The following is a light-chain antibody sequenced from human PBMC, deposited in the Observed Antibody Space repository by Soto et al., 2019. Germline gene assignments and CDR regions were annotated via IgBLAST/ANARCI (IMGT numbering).Light chain of an antibody. CDR3: AAWDGGLSGFV. Sequence: QSVLTQPPSQSGTPGQRVTISCSGSTSNIGSNAVIWFQQLPRTAPKLLIYSNNQRPSGVPDRFSGSKSGTSASLAISGLQSEDEADYYCAAWDGGLSGFVFGTGTKVTVL. V-gene: IGLV1-44*01. J-gene: IGLJ1*01. CDR2: SNN. CDR1: TSNIGSNA.